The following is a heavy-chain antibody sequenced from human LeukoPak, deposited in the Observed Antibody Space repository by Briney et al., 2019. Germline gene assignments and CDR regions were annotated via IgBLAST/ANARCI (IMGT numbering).Heavy chain of an antibody. V-gene: IGHV5-51*01. CDR2: IYPGDSDT. CDR3: ATSPGFGEFYFDY. Sequence: GESLKISCKGSGYSFTSYWIGWVRQMPGKGLEWMGIIYPGDSDTRYSPSFQGQVTISADKSISTAYSQWSSLKAADTAMYYCATSPGFGEFYFDYWGQGTLVTVSS. J-gene: IGHJ4*02. D-gene: IGHD3-10*01. CDR1: GYSFTSYW.